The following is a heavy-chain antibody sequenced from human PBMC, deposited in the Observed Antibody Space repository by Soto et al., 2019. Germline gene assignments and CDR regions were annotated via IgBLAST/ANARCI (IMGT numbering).Heavy chain of an antibody. V-gene: IGHV4-59*08. J-gene: IGHJ4*02. CDR2: IYYSGST. CDR3: ASESIAAAGVFDY. CDR1: GGSIGSYY. D-gene: IGHD6-13*01. Sequence: SETLSLTCTVSGGSIGSYYWSWIRQPPGKGLEWIGYIYYSGSTNYNPSLKSRVTISVDTSKNQFSLKLSSVTAADTAVYYCASESIAAAGVFDYWGQGTLVTVSS.